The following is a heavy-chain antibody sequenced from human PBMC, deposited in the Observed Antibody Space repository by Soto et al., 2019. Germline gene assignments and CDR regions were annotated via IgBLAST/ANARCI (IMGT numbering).Heavy chain of an antibody. Sequence: QVQLQESGPGLVKPSETLSLTCTVSGGSVSSGSYYWSWIRQPPGKGLEWIGYIYYSGSTNYNPSLKSRVTISVDTSKHQFSLKLSSVNAADTAVYYCARISGYSYGLPPYFDYWGQGTLVTVSS. CDR3: ARISGYSYGLPPYFDY. CDR1: GGSVSSGSYY. V-gene: IGHV4-61*01. CDR2: IYYSGST. J-gene: IGHJ4*02. D-gene: IGHD5-18*01.